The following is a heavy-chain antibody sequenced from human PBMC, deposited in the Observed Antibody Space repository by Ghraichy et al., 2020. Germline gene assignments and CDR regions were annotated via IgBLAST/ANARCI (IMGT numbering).Heavy chain of an antibody. CDR1: GFSFSHAW. CDR2: IKTRTAGEST. Sequence: GGSLRLSCAASGFSFSHAWMTWVRQAPGRGLECVGRIKTRTAGESTDYAAPVKGRFTISRDDSKNTLYLQMNSLKTEDTAVYYCATDGDDFWVGYQDILHYWGHGSLVTVSS. V-gene: IGHV3-15*01. D-gene: IGHD3-3*01. J-gene: IGHJ4*01. CDR3: ATDGDDFWVGYQDILHY.